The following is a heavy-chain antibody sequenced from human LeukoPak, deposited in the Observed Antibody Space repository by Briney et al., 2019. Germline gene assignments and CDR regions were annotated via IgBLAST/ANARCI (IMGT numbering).Heavy chain of an antibody. CDR2: IYYSGST. V-gene: IGHV4-39*01. CDR3: ARHLNERVLRAIYYYYMDV. CDR1: GGSISSSSYY. D-gene: IGHD3-9*01. Sequence: SETLSLTCTVSGGSISSSSYYWGWIRQPPGKGLEWIGSIYYSGSTYYNPSLKSRVTISVDTSKNQFSLKLSSVTAADPAVYYCARHLNERVLRAIYYYYMDVWGKGTTVTISS. J-gene: IGHJ6*03.